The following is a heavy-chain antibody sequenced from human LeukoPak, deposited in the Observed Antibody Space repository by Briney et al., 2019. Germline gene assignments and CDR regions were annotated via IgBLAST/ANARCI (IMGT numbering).Heavy chain of an antibody. CDR3: AKGSRWYIDY. J-gene: IGHJ4*02. V-gene: IGHV3-30*02. Sequence: GGSLRLSCAASGFTFSSYDMHWVRQAPGKGLEWVAFIRYDGSNKYYADSVRGRFTISRDNSKNTLYLQMNSLRAEDTAVYYCAKGSRWYIDYWGQGTLVTVSS. CDR1: GFTFSSYD. CDR2: IRYDGSNK. D-gene: IGHD6-13*01.